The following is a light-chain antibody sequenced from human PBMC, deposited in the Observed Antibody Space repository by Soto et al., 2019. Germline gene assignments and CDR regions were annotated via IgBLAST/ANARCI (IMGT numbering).Light chain of an antibody. CDR2: EVS. V-gene: IGLV2-14*01. CDR3: SSYSRTSVYV. J-gene: IGLJ1*01. CDR1: SSDVGGYNY. Sequence: QSALTQPVSVSGSPGQSITISCTGTSSDVGGYNYVSWYQRHPGKAPKLMIFEVSSRPSGVSNSFSGSKSGNTASLTISGLQAEDEADYFCSSYSRTSVYVFGRGTKVTVL.